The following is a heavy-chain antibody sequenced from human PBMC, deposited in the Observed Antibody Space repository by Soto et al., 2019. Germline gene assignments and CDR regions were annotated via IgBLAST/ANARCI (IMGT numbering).Heavy chain of an antibody. Sequence: PGGSLRLSCAASGFTFSSYWMHWVRQAPGKGLVWVSRINSDGSSTSYADSVKGRFTISRDNAKNTLYLQMNSLRAEDTAVYYCALTGTIFGYYYYYGMDVWGQGTTVTVSS. CDR2: INSDGSST. D-gene: IGHD1-20*01. J-gene: IGHJ6*02. CDR1: GFTFSSYW. V-gene: IGHV3-74*01. CDR3: ALTGTIFGYYYYYGMDV.